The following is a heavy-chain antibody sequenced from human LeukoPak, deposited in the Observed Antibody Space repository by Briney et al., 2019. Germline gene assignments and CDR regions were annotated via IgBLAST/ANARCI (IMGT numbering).Heavy chain of an antibody. CDR2: INPGKSNT. J-gene: IGHJ5*02. Sequence: ASVKVSCKASGYTFTSYYIHWVRQPPGQGLERMGIINPGKSNTHFAQEFQDRVTMTRGKSTSTDYMEVNSLRPEDTAVYYCAREVAGCFDPWGRGTLVTVSS. CDR1: GYTFTSYY. CDR3: AREVAGCFDP. V-gene: IGHV1-46*01.